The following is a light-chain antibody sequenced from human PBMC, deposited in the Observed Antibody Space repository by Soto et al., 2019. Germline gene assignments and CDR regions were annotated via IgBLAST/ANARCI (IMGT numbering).Light chain of an antibody. CDR2: EVI. CDR3: NSYTTSNTFV. Sequence: VSGSPGQAITVSCSGTSSDIGAHNFVSWYQQHPGKAPKLIIYEVINRPSGVSDRFSGSKSGNTASLTISGLQSEDEADYYCNSYTTSNTFVFGSGTKVTVL. J-gene: IGLJ1*01. CDR1: SSDIGAHNF. V-gene: IGLV2-14*03.